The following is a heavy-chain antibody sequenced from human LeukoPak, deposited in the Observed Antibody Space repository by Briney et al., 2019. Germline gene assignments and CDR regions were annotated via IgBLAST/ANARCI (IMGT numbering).Heavy chain of an antibody. CDR2: VYYTGST. CDR1: GGSISNYY. J-gene: IGHJ4*02. D-gene: IGHD5-24*01. CDR3: ARGAMATTPFFDY. Sequence: SETLSLTCPVSGGSISNYYYWTWIRQPPGKGLEWIVYVYYTGSTNFNPSLKSRVTMSLDTSRNQFSLKLTSLTAADTAVYYCARGAMATTPFFDYWGQGTLVTVSS. V-gene: IGHV4-59*01.